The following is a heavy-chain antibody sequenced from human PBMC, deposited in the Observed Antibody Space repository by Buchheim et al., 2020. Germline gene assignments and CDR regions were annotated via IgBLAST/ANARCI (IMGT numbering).Heavy chain of an antibody. CDR2: IGGVGTGANT. V-gene: IGHV3-23*01. CDR3: AKGSPIALGILDY. Sequence: EVQLLESGGGLVQPGGSLRLSCAASGFTFSTYAMSWVRQAPGKGLEWVSGIGGVGTGANTYYTDSVKGRFTISRDSSTNHMYLQMNSLRADDTAVYYCAKGSPIALGILDYWGQGTL. J-gene: IGHJ4*02. CDR1: GFTFSTYA. D-gene: IGHD7-27*01.